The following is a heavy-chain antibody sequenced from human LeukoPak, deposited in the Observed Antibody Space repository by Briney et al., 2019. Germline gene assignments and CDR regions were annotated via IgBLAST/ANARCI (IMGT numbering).Heavy chain of an antibody. V-gene: IGHV4-61*02. CDR2: IYTSGST. CDR3: ARDIGGSSGWYNYFDY. J-gene: IGHJ4*02. D-gene: IGHD6-19*01. CDR1: GGSISSGSYY. Sequence: SQTLSLTCTVSGGSISSGSYYWSWIRQPAGKGLEWIGRIYTSGSTHYNPSLKSRVTISVDTSKNQFSLKLSSVTAADTAVYYCARDIGGSSGWYNYFDYWGQGTLVTVSS.